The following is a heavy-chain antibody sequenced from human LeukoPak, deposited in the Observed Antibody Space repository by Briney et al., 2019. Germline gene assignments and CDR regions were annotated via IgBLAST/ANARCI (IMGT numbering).Heavy chain of an antibody. Sequence: PSETLSLTCTVSGGSISSYYWSWIRQPPGKGLEWIGYIYYSGSTNYNPSLKSRVTISVDTSKNQFSLKLSSVTAADTAVYYCAREEADYYGSGSYYNGKFDPWGQGTLVTVSS. CDR1: GGSISSYY. CDR2: IYYSGST. V-gene: IGHV4-59*01. D-gene: IGHD3-10*01. CDR3: AREEADYYGSGSYYNGKFDP. J-gene: IGHJ5*02.